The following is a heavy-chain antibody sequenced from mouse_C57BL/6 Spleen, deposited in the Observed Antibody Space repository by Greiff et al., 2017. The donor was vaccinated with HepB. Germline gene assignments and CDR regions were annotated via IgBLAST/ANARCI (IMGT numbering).Heavy chain of an antibody. Sequence: VQLQQSGPELVKPGASVKISCKASGYAFSSSWMNWVKQRPGKGLEWIGRIYPGDGDTNYNGKFKGKATLTADKSSSTAYMQLSSLTSEDAAVYFCARDYGSSYGYFDVWGTRTTVTVSS. CDR2: IYPGDGDT. V-gene: IGHV1-82*01. J-gene: IGHJ1*03. CDR1: GYAFSSSW. D-gene: IGHD1-1*01. CDR3: ARDYGSSYGYFDV.